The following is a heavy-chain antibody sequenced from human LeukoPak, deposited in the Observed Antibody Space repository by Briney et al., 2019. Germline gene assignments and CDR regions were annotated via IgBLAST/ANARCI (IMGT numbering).Heavy chain of an antibody. CDR3: AREGGTCPNPISCYGGSFDY. CDR1: GFTFHKYW. V-gene: IGHV3-7*01. D-gene: IGHD2-2*01. CDR2: IKQDGSEQ. J-gene: IGHJ4*02. Sequence: GGSLRLSCIGSGFTFHKYWMTWVRQAPGKGLEWVANIKQDGSEQYYVDSVKGRFTISRDNAKNSMFLQMNSLRAEDTALYFCAREGGTCPNPISCYGGSFDYWGPGTLVSVSS.